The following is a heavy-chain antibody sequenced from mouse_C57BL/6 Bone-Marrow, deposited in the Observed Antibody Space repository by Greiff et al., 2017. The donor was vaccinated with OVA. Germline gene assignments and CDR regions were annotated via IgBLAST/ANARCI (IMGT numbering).Heavy chain of an antibody. Sequence: EVQGVESGGGLVQSGRSLRLSCATSGFTFSDFYMEWVRQAPGKGLEWIAASRNKANDYTTEYSASVKGRFIVSRDTSQSILYLQMNALRAEDTAIYYCAREGDYFDYWGQGTTLTVSS. CDR2: SRNKANDYTT. V-gene: IGHV7-1*01. J-gene: IGHJ2*01. CDR1: GFTFSDFY. CDR3: AREGDYFDY.